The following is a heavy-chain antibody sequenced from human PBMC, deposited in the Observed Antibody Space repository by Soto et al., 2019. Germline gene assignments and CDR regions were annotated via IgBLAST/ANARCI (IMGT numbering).Heavy chain of an antibody. CDR1: GGSISSSNW. CDR3: ASARLRLHVSYYGMDV. D-gene: IGHD4-17*01. CDR2: IYHSGST. Sequence: QVQLQESGPGLVKPSGTLSLTCAVSGGSISSSNWWSWVRQPPGKGLEWIGEIYHSGSTNYNPSLTRRVTISVDKSKNQFSLKLSSVTAADTAVYYCASARLRLHVSYYGMDVWGQGTTFTVSS. J-gene: IGHJ6*02. V-gene: IGHV4-4*02.